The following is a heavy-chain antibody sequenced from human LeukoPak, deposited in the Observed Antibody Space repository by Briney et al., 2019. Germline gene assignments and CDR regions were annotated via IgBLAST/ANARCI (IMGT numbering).Heavy chain of an antibody. CDR1: GFSVSSRY. Sequence: GGSLRLSCAVSGFSVSSRYMSWVRRAPGQGLEWVSVIYSDGSTFYADSVKGRFAISRHDSKNTLNFHMNSLRVEDTAVYHCATIRGDYARGIHGMDVWGKGTTVTVSS. D-gene: IGHD4-17*01. J-gene: IGHJ6*04. CDR2: IYSDGST. V-gene: IGHV3-53*01. CDR3: ATIRGDYARGIHGMDV.